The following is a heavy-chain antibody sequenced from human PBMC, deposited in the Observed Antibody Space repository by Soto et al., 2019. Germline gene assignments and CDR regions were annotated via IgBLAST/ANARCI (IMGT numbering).Heavy chain of an antibody. V-gene: IGHV3-53*01. CDR3: ARKDPYNTGSYSYRYNWFDP. CDR2: IYSGGNT. D-gene: IGHD3-10*01. J-gene: IGHJ5*02. CDR1: GCIVRSSH. Sequence: RGAFRLSWAASGCIVRSSHMNWGRQAPGKGLEWVSVIYSGGNTYYAGSVKGRFTISRDNSKNTVYLQMNSLRGEDTAMYYCARKDPYNTGSYSYRYNWFDPWGQGT.